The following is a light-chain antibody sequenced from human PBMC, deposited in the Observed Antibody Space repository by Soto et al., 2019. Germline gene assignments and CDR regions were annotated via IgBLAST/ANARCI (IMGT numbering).Light chain of an antibody. CDR3: GSWDSSLSAYV. V-gene: IGLV1-51*01. J-gene: IGLJ1*01. Sequence: QSLLTQAPWVSAAPGQKFTISCSGSISNIGGNSVSWYQQLPVTAPKLLIYDDNKRPSLIPDRFSGSKSGTSATLGITGFQTGDEADYYCGSWDSSLSAYVFGTGTKVTVL. CDR2: DDN. CDR1: ISNIGGNS.